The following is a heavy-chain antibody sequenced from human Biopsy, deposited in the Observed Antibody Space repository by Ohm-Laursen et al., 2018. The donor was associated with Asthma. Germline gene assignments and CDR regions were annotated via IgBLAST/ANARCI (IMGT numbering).Heavy chain of an antibody. CDR3: AKRRGYSGHDNDY. CDR2: INWNGGST. J-gene: IGHJ4*02. D-gene: IGHD5-12*01. CDR1: GFTFDDYG. V-gene: IGHV3-20*04. Sequence: SLRLSCAASGFTFDDYGMSWVRQAPGKGLDWVSGINWNGGSTGYADSVKGRFTISRDNSMNTLYLHMNSLRVEDTAVYYCAKRRGYSGHDNDYWGQGTLVIVSS.